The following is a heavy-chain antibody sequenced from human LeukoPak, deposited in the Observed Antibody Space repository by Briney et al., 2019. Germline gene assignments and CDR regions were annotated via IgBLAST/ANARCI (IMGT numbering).Heavy chain of an antibody. D-gene: IGHD3/OR15-3a*01. CDR1: GFTFSAYN. Sequence: PGGSLRLSCVASGFTFSAYNMNWVRQAPGKGLEWVGLIRDSGEAFYADFARGRFAISRDESENTLYLQMNSLRVEDTAVYFCARDRAANQDWVEFDPWGQGTPVIVSS. J-gene: IGHJ5*02. CDR2: IRDSGEA. CDR3: ARDRAANQDWVEFDP. V-gene: IGHV3-66*03.